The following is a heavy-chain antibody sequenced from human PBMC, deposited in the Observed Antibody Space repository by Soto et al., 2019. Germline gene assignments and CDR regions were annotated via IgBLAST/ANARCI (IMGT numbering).Heavy chain of an antibody. CDR2: INHSGST. J-gene: IGHJ4*02. CDR3: ARGWGRIFDY. CDR1: GGSFSGYY. V-gene: IGHV4-34*01. D-gene: IGHD7-27*01. Sequence: QVQLQQWGAGLVKPSETLSLSYAVYGGSFSGYYWNWIRQPPGKGLEWIGEINHSGSTNYNPSLKSRVTISVDTSKNQFSLKLSSVTAADTAVYYCARGWGRIFDYWGQGTLVTVST.